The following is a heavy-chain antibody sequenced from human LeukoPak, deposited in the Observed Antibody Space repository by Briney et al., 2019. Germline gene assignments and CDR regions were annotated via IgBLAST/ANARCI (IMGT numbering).Heavy chain of an antibody. J-gene: IGHJ5*02. V-gene: IGHV4-61*02. CDR1: GGSISSGSYY. Sequence: SETLSLTCTVTGGSISSGSYYWSWIRQPAGKGLEWIGRIYTSGSTTYNPSLKSRVTISVDPSKNQFSLKLSSVTAADTAVYYCAREGAAAVPWGQGTLVTVSS. CDR2: IYTSGST. D-gene: IGHD6-13*01. CDR3: AREGAAAVP.